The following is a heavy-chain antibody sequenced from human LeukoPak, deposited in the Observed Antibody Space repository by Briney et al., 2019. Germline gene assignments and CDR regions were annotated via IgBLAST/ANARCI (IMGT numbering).Heavy chain of an antibody. CDR2: INPNSGGT. D-gene: IGHD6-25*01. Sequence: ASVKVSCKASGYTFTGYYKHWVRQAPGQGLEWMGWINPNSGGTNYAQKFQGRVTMTRDTSISTAYMELSRLRSDDTAVYYCARAPTPFYYDSSAYYSDFWGQGTLVTVPS. J-gene: IGHJ4*02. CDR1: GYTFTGYY. CDR3: ARAPTPFYYDSSAYYSDF. V-gene: IGHV1-2*02.